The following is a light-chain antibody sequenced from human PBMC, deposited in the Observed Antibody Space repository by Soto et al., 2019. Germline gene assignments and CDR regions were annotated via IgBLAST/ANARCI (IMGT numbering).Light chain of an antibody. V-gene: IGLV2-14*01. Sequence: QSALTQPASVSGSPGQSITISCTGTSSDVGACNYVSWYQHHPGKVPKLLIYEVTNRPSGVSDRFSGSKSGNTASLTISGLQAEDEDDYYCSSKRDSSTLFVFGNGSKVT. CDR2: EVT. J-gene: IGLJ1*01. CDR1: SSDVGACNY. CDR3: SSKRDSSTLFV.